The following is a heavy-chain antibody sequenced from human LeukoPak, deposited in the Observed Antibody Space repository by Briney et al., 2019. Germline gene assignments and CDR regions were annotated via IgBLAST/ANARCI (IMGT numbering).Heavy chain of an antibody. V-gene: IGHV1-2*06. D-gene: IGHD3-22*01. CDR1: GYTFTGYY. CDR3: ASLFSYYYDSSGYRSFDY. CDR2: INPNSGGT. Sequence: ASVKVSCKASGYTFTGYYMHWVRQAPGQGLEWMGRINPNSGGTNYAQKFQGRVTMTRDTSISTAYMELSRLRSDDTAVYYRASLFSYYYDSSGYRSFDYWGQGTLVTVSS. J-gene: IGHJ4*02.